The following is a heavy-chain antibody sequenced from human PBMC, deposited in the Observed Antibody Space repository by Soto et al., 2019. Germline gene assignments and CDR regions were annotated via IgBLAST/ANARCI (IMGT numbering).Heavy chain of an antibody. V-gene: IGHV3-23*01. CDR1: GFTLSSYG. CDR3: AKGDRYKFYDSSGFYDD. J-gene: IGHJ4*02. CDR2: MCSNGGST. D-gene: IGHD3-22*01. Sequence: PGGSLRLFCAVSGFTLSSYGIHWVRQAPGKGLECVSSMCSNGGSTYYANSVKGRFTISRDNSKNTLYLQMNSLRAEDTAVYYCAKGDRYKFYDSSGFYDDWGQGTLVTVSS.